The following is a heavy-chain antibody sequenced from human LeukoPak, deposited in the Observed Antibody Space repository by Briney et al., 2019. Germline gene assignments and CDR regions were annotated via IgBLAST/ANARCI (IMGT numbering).Heavy chain of an antibody. CDR2: IKSKTDGGTT. CDR3: ARDRPTRYCTNGVCPDAFDI. D-gene: IGHD2-8*01. Sequence: GGSLRLSCAAAGLTFSNAWMSWVRQAPGKGLEWVGRIKSKTDGGTTDYAAPVKGRFTISRDDSKNTLYLQMNSLKTEDTAVHYCARDRPTRYCTNGVCPDAFDIWGQGTMVTVSS. J-gene: IGHJ3*02. CDR1: GLTFSNAW. V-gene: IGHV3-15*01.